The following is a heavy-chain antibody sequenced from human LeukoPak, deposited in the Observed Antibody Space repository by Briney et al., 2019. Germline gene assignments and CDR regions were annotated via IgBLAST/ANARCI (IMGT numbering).Heavy chain of an antibody. J-gene: IGHJ4*02. V-gene: IGHV3-23*01. Sequence: PGRSLRLSCAASGFTFSSYAMSWVRQAPGKGLEWVSAISGSGGSTYYADSVKGRFTISRDNSKNTLYLQMNSLRAEDTAVYYCAKDTYYYDSSGYYDYWGQGTLVTVSS. CDR3: AKDTYYYDSSGYYDY. CDR1: GFTFSSYA. D-gene: IGHD3-22*01. CDR2: ISGSGGST.